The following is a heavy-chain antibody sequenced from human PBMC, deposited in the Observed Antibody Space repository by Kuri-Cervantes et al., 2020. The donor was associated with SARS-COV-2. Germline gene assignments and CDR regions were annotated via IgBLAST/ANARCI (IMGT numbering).Heavy chain of an antibody. Sequence: ETLSLTCAASGCTFSSYAMSWVRQAPGKGLEWVSAISGSGGSTYYADSVKGRFTISRDNSKNTLYLQMNSLRAEDTAVYYCAKRYSSSWTGPSPFDYWGQGTLVTVSS. CDR1: GCTFSSYA. J-gene: IGHJ4*02. V-gene: IGHV3-23*01. CDR3: AKRYSSSWTGPSPFDY. CDR2: ISGSGGST. D-gene: IGHD6-13*01.